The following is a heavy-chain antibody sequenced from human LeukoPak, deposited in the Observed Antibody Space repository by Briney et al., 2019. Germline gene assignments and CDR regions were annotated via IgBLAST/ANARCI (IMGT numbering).Heavy chain of an antibody. CDR2: TYYRSKWYN. CDR1: VDRVSTNNAA. D-gene: IGHD2-15*01. J-gene: IGHJ6*02. V-gene: IGHV6-1*01. Sequence: SQTLSLTCAISVDRVSTNNAACSWVRQSPSRGLEWLGWTYYRSKWYNYYAGSVKSRIIFIPDTSKNQFSLQLNSVTPEDTAVYYCAREKVVIAATHYYGMDVWGQGTTVTVSS. CDR3: AREKVVIAATHYYGMDV.